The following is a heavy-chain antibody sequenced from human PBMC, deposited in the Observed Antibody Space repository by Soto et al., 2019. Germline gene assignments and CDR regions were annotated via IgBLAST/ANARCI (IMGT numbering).Heavy chain of an antibody. CDR2: IYYSGTT. CDR3: AGVKGAFFITTYNWFDP. V-gene: IGHV4-39*02. J-gene: IGHJ5*02. D-gene: IGHD3-22*01. Sequence: PSETLSLTCTVSGDSISSSSYYWGWLRQPPEKGLEWSGDIYYSGTTHYNPSLKSRVTIPIDTSKNHFSLHLRSVTAADTAVYYCAGVKGAFFITTYNWFDPWGQGTPVTVSS. CDR1: GDSISSSSYY.